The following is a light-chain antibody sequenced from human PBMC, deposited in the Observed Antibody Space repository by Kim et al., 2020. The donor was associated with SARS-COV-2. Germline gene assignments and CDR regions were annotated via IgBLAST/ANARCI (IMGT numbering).Light chain of an antibody. J-gene: IGLJ3*02. CDR2: VNSDGSQ. Sequence: QSVLTQSPSASASLGASVKLTCTLSSGHSSYAIAWHQQQPEKGPRYLMKVNSDGSQTKGDGIPDRFSGSSSGAERYLTISSLQSEDEADYYCQTWATGMWVFGGGTQLTVL. CDR1: SGHSSYA. V-gene: IGLV4-69*01. CDR3: QTWATGMWV.